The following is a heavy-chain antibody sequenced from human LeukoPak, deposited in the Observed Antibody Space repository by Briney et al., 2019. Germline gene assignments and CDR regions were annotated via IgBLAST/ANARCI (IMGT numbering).Heavy chain of an antibody. V-gene: IGHV3-23*01. CDR1: GFTFSSYA. Sequence: GGSLRLSCAASGFTFSSYAMGWVRQAPGKGLEWVSAISGSGGSTYYADSVKGRFTISRDNAKNSLYLQMNSLRAEDTALYHCARVPYCGGDCYSGRFDIWGQGTMVTVSS. J-gene: IGHJ3*02. CDR3: ARVPYCGGDCYSGRFDI. CDR2: ISGSGGST. D-gene: IGHD2-21*01.